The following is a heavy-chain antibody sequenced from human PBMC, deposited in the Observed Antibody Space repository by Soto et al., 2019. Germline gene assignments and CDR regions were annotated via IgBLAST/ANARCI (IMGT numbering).Heavy chain of an antibody. J-gene: IGHJ4*02. D-gene: IGHD5-12*01. CDR2: IYYSGST. CDR3: ARGIGYNSFPSDY. CDR1: GGSISGYY. V-gene: IGHV4-59*01. Sequence: SETLSLTCSVSGGSISGYYWIWIRRPPGKGLEWIGYIYYSGSTNYNPSLKSRVTISVDTSKNQFSLKLSSVTAADTAVYYCARGIGYNSFPSDYWGQGTLVTVSS.